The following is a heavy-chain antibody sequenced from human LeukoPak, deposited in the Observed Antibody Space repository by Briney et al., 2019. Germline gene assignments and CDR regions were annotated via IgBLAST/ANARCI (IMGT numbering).Heavy chain of an antibody. CDR2: ISSSGSTI. V-gene: IGHV3-11*04. D-gene: IGHD2-2*01. Sequence: GGSLRLSCAASGFTFSDYYMSWIRQAPGKGLEWVSYISSSGSTIYYADSVKGRFTISRDNAKNSLYLQMNSLRAEDTAVYYCARDVKTRYCSSTSCYFPFDYWGQGTLVTVSS. J-gene: IGHJ4*02. CDR3: ARDVKTRYCSSTSCYFPFDY. CDR1: GFTFSDYY.